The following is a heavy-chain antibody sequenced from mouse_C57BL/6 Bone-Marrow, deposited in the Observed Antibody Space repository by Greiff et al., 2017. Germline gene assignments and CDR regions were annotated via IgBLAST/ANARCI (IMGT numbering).Heavy chain of an antibody. CDR2: ISSGGSYT. Sequence: DVKLVESGGDLVKPGGSLKLSCAASGFTFSSYGMSWVRQTPDKRLEWVATISSGGSYTYYPDSVKGRFTISRDNAKNTLYLQMSSLKSEDTAMYYCARPQTGHYFDYWGQGTTLTVSS. V-gene: IGHV5-6*02. J-gene: IGHJ2*01. CDR3: ARPQTGHYFDY. D-gene: IGHD4-1*01. CDR1: GFTFSSYG.